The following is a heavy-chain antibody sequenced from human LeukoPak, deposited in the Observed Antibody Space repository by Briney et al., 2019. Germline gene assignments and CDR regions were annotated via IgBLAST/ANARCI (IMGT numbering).Heavy chain of an antibody. CDR3: AKDRPNYYGSNGHYYRRDGDY. D-gene: IGHD3-22*01. J-gene: IGHJ4*02. V-gene: IGHV3-23*01. Sequence: GRSLRLSCAASGFTFSIYAMSWVRQAPGKGLQWVSSITSSGDGTYYADSVKGRFTISRDNSENMLYLQMNSLRVEDTAVYFCAKDRPNYYGSNGHYYRRDGDYWGQGTLVTVSS. CDR1: GFTFSIYA. CDR2: ITSSGDGT.